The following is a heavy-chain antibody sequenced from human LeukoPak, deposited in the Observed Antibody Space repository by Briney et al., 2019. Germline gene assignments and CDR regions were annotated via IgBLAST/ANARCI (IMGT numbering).Heavy chain of an antibody. CDR2: VSYDGSNQ. V-gene: IGHV3-30*04. CDR3: ARGPTYQHSSGHDFDY. Sequence: GKSLRLSCAASGFAFSSHFMRWVRQAPGKGLEWVTSVSYDGSNQYYADSVKGRFTVSKDNSKNTLFLQVNSLRTEDTAVYYCARGPTYQHSSGHDFDYWGQGTLVTVSS. J-gene: IGHJ4*02. D-gene: IGHD3-22*01. CDR1: GFAFSSHF.